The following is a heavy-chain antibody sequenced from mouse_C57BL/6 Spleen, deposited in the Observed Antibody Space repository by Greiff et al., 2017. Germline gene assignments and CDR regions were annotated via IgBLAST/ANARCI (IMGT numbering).Heavy chain of an antibody. J-gene: IGHJ2*01. V-gene: IGHV1-75*01. CDR3: ARSKDYYDGSSGDY. Sequence: SGPELVKPGASVKISCKASGYTFTDYYINWVKQRPGQGLEWIGWIFPGSGSTYYNEKFKGKATLTVDKSYSTAYMLLSSLTSEDSAVYFCARSKDYYDGSSGDYWGQGTTLTVSS. CDR2: IFPGSGST. D-gene: IGHD1-1*01. CDR1: GYTFTDYY.